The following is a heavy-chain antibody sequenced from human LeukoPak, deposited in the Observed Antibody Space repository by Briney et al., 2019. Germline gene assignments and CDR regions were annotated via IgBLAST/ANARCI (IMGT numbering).Heavy chain of an antibody. V-gene: IGHV3-23*01. CDR3: AKGREYSSSFDAFDI. CDR1: GFTFSSYA. D-gene: IGHD6-6*01. Sequence: GGSLRLCCAASGFTFSSYAMSWVRQAPGKGLEWVSTISGSGGSTYYADAVKGRFTISRDNSKNTLYLQMNSLRAEDTAVYYCAKGREYSSSFDAFDIWGQGTMVAVSS. J-gene: IGHJ3*02. CDR2: ISGSGGST.